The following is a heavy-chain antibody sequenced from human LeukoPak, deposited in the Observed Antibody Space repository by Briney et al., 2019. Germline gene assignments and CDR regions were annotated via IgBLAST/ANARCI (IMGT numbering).Heavy chain of an antibody. CDR1: GYTFTAYY. V-gene: IGHV1-2*06. D-gene: IGHD3-10*01. CDR3: ARERRFGGLLLFDY. CDR2: INPNSGDT. Sequence: ASVKVSCKASGYTFTAYYMHWMRQAPGQGLEWMGRINPNSGDTNYAQNFQGRVTMTRDTSGSTSNMELSRLRSDDSAVYYCARERRFGGLLLFDYWGLGTLVTVSS. J-gene: IGHJ4*02.